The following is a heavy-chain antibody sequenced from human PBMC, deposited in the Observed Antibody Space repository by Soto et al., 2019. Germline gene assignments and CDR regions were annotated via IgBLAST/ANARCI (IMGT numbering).Heavy chain of an antibody. CDR3: ARAGCDGGSCYTLVGLRYGMDV. Sequence: GESLKISCKGSGFSFTTYWIAWVCQMPGKGLEWMGIIYPGDSKTTYSPSFQGQVTISADKSISTAYLQWSSLKASDTAVYYCARAGCDGGSCYTLVGLRYGMDVWGQGTTVTVSS. V-gene: IGHV5-51*01. J-gene: IGHJ6*02. D-gene: IGHD2-15*01. CDR1: GFSFTTYW. CDR2: IYPGDSKT.